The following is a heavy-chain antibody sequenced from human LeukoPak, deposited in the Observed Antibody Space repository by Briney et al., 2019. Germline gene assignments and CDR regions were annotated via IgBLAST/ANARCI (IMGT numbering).Heavy chain of an antibody. CDR1: GGSISSGDYY. Sequence: SETLSLTCTVSGGSISSGDYYWSWIRQPPGKGLEWIGYIYYSGSTYYTPSLKSRVTISIDTSKNQFSLKLSSVTAADTAVYYCARGPLSGSYYYVFDYWGQGTLVTVSS. J-gene: IGHJ4*02. CDR2: IYYSGST. CDR3: ARGPLSGSYYYVFDY. D-gene: IGHD1-26*01. V-gene: IGHV4-30-4*01.